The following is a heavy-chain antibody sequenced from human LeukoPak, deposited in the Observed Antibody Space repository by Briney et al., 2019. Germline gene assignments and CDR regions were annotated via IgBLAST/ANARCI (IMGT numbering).Heavy chain of an antibody. D-gene: IGHD5-18*01. CDR2: IYSGGRT. CDR1: GFSVSSNY. Sequence: GGSLRLSCAVSGFSVSSNYMSWVRQAPGKGLEWASVIYSGGRTYYGDSVKGRFTISRDNPKNTLYLQMNSLRVEDTAVYYCASGTGYGYGYEWGYFDYWGQGTLVTVSS. J-gene: IGHJ4*02. CDR3: ASGTGYGYGYEWGYFDY. V-gene: IGHV3-53*01.